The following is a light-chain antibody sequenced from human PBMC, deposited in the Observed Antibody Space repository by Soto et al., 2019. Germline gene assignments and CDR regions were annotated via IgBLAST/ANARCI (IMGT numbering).Light chain of an antibody. CDR3: HVWDTNTDHRV. V-gene: IGLV2-8*01. Sequence: QSALTQPPSASGSPGQSLTISCTGTSSDVGGYNYVFWYQQHPGKAPKLMIYEVNKRPSGVPDRFSGSKSGNTASLTISGVEAGDEADYYCHVWDTNTDHRVFGGGTKLTVL. J-gene: IGLJ3*02. CDR1: SSDVGGYNY. CDR2: EVN.